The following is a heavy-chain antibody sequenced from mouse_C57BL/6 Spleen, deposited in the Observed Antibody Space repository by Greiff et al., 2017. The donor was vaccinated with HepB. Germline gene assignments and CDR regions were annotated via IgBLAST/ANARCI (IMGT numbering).Heavy chain of an antibody. Sequence: VNVVESGAELVKPGASVKLSCKASGYTFTEYTIHWVKQRSGQGLEWIGWFYPGSGSIKYNEKFKDKATLTADKSSSTVYMELSRLTSEDSAVYFCARHEDGGRAMDYWGQGTSVTVSS. J-gene: IGHJ4*01. D-gene: IGHD3-3*01. CDR1: GYTFTEYT. CDR3: ARHEDGGRAMDY. V-gene: IGHV1-62-2*01. CDR2: FYPGSGSI.